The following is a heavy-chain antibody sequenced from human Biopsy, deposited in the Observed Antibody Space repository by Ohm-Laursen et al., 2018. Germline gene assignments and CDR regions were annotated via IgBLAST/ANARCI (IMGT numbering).Heavy chain of an antibody. CDR2: ISPNSGGT. J-gene: IGHJ3*01. Sequence: ASVKVPCKGSGYAVNDYFLHWLRQAPGQGPEWMGWISPNSGGTNYAQKFQGRVTITTDTSTSTVYLELRRLISDDTAVYYCARDIMNRIAGLVARSDVFDVWGQGTLVTVSS. V-gene: IGHV1-2*02. CDR3: ARDIMNRIAGLVARSDVFDV. CDR1: GYAVNDYF. D-gene: IGHD3-16*01.